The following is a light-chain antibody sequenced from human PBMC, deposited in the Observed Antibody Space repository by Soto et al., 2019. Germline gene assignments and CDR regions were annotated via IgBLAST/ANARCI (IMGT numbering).Light chain of an antibody. J-gene: IGLJ1*01. V-gene: IGLV1-51*01. CDR3: GTWDSSLGASYV. Sequence: QSVLTQPPSVSAAPGQKGTISCSGSSSNIGNNYVSWYQQLPGTAPKLLIYDNNKRPSGMPDRFSGSKSGTSATLGITGLETGDEADYYGGTWDSSLGASYVFGTGTKLTVL. CDR2: DNN. CDR1: SSNIGNNY.